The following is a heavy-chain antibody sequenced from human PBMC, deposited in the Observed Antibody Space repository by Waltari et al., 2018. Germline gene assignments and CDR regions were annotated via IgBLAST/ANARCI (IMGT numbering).Heavy chain of an antibody. CDR1: GYTFTGYY. V-gene: IGHV1-2*06. J-gene: IGHJ6*02. CDR2: IQSNSGGA. Sequence: QVQLMQSGAEVKKPGASVKVSCKASGYTFTGYYIHWVRQTPGQGLEWMGRIQSNSGGANFAQKFQGRVTMTRDTSTSTVYMELSRLTFDDMAVYYCARDQSMTNYYYGMDVWGQGTTVTVS. CDR3: ARDQSMTNYYYGMDV.